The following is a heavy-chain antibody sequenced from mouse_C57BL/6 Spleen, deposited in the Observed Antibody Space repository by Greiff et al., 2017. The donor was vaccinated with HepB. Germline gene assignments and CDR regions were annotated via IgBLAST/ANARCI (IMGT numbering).Heavy chain of an antibody. CDR2: IWGGGST. V-gene: IGHV2-9*01. CDR3: AKRRRYYGSSYGWYFDV. J-gene: IGHJ1*03. CDR1: GFSLTSYG. D-gene: IGHD1-1*01. Sequence: VMLVESGPGLVAPSQSLSITCTVSGFSLTSYGVDWVRQPPGKGLEWLGVIWGGGSTNYNSALMSRLSISKDNSKSQVFLKMNSLQTDDTAMYYCAKRRRYYGSSYGWYFDVWGTGTTVTVSS.